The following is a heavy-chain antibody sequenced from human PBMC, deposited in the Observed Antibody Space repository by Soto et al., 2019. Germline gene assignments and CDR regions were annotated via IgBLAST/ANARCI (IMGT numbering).Heavy chain of an antibody. J-gene: IGHJ4*02. CDR3: ATGRGGSGSLTPRVDF. CDR1: GFTFNNYA. Sequence: EVQLLESGGGLVQPGGSLRLSCAASGFTFNNYAMTWVRQAPGKGLEWVSAISGGGDTTSYADSVKGRFTVSRDCSKNTLYLQMSSLRAEDTALYYCATGRGGSGSLTPRVDFWGQGTLVTVSS. CDR2: ISGGGDTT. D-gene: IGHD3-10*01. V-gene: IGHV3-23*01.